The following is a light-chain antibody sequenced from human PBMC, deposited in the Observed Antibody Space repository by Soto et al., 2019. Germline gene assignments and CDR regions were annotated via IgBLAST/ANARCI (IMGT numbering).Light chain of an antibody. V-gene: IGKV1-39*01. Sequence: DIQMTQSPSSLSASVGDRVTITCRASQSISGYLNWYQQKPGKAPKLLIYGASSLQSGVPSRFSGSGSGTDSTLTISSLQPGDFATYYCQQSYNTPLTFGQGTRLEIK. CDR1: QSISGY. J-gene: IGKJ5*01. CDR2: GAS. CDR3: QQSYNTPLT.